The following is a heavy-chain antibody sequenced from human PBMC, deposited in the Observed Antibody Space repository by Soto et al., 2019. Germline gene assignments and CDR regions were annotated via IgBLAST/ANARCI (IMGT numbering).Heavy chain of an antibody. Sequence: PSETLSLTCTVSGGSISSYYWSWIRQPPGKGLEWIGYIYYSGSTNYNPSLKSRATISVDTSKNQFSLKLSSVTAADTAVYYCARVGDGYYDILTGYYVTGYWGQGTLVTVSS. D-gene: IGHD3-9*01. CDR3: ARVGDGYYDILTGYYVTGY. CDR2: IYYSGST. V-gene: IGHV4-59*01. J-gene: IGHJ4*02. CDR1: GGSISSYY.